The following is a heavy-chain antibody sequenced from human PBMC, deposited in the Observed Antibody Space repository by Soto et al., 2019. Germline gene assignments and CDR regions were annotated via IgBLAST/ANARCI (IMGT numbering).Heavy chain of an antibody. Sequence: ASVKVSCKASGYTLTAYFIHWVRQVPGQGLEWMGWVNPGSGGTNSAQKFQGRVTMTRDTSISTAYMELSSLTSDDTAVYYCARGVSSSWFDPWGQGTLVTVSS. D-gene: IGHD6-6*01. V-gene: IGHV1-2*02. CDR2: VNPGSGGT. CDR3: ARGVSSSWFDP. J-gene: IGHJ5*02. CDR1: GYTLTAYF.